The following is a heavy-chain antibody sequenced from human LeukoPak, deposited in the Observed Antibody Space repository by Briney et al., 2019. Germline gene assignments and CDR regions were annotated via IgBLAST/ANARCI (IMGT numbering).Heavy chain of an antibody. CDR1: GGSINSYY. Sequence: PSETLSLTCTVSGGSINSYYWSWIRQPAGKGLEWIGRIYSSGSTNYNPSLKSRVSMSVDTSKNQFSLKLTSVTAADTAVYYCARTWWLGNDYWGQGTLVTVSS. D-gene: IGHD6-19*01. V-gene: IGHV4-4*07. CDR3: ARTWWLGNDY. J-gene: IGHJ4*02. CDR2: IYSSGST.